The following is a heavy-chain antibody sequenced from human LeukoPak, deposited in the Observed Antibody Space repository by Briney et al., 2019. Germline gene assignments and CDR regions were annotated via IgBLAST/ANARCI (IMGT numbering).Heavy chain of an antibody. J-gene: IGHJ4*02. Sequence: PGGSLRLSCLVSGFTFSSYTMHWVRQAPGKGLEYISAISSHGGSTYYADSVKGRFTIPRDNSTNTLYLRMSSLRVEDTAVYYCVKDRWADYYGSGTYFDSWGQGTLVTVSS. D-gene: IGHD3-10*01. CDR2: ISSHGGST. CDR3: VKDRWADYYGSGTYFDS. V-gene: IGHV3-64D*06. CDR1: GFTFSSYT.